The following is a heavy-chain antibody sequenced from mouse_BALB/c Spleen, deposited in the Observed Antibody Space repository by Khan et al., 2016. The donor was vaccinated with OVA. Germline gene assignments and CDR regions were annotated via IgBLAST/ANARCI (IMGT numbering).Heavy chain of an antibody. CDR1: GYSITSDYA. J-gene: IGHJ2*01. CDR2: ISYSGST. Sequence: VQLKESGPGLLKPSQSLSLTCTVTGYSITSDYAWNWIRQFPGNKLEWMVYISYSGSTTYSPSLRSRISITRDTSKNQFFLQLNSVTTEDTATYYYASGRLLLRYPDYFDYWGQGTTLTVSS. V-gene: IGHV3-2*02. D-gene: IGHD1-1*01. CDR3: ASGRLLLRYPDYFDY.